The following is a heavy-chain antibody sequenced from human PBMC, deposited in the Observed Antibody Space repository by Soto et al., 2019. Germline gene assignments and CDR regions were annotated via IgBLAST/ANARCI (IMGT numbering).Heavy chain of an antibody. D-gene: IGHD1-1*01. CDR3: ARDRNAAGSDY. CDR1: GFTFSDFY. J-gene: IGHJ4*02. CDR2: TSSGSTNI. V-gene: IGHV3-11*01. Sequence: GGSLRLSCAASGFTFSDFYMSWIRQAPGKGLEWISYTSSGSTNIFYADSVKGRFTVSRDNAKNSVYLQMDSLRAEDTAVYYCARDRNAAGSDYWGQGTLVTVS.